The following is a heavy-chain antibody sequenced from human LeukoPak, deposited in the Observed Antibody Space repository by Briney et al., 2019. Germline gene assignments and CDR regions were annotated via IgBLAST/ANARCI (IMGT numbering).Heavy chain of an antibody. CDR3: ARWRYYDSTGYFD. V-gene: IGHV4-39*01. Sequence: PSETLSLTCTVSGRFISSSCYYWGWIRQPPGKGLGWWGDIYYSGRTYYNPPLGCRVPISIDASMTVLPLTLSSVTAADTAVYYCARWRYYDSTGYFDWGRGSLVIVSS. D-gene: IGHD3-22*01. CDR2: IYYSGRT. J-gene: IGHJ1*01. CDR1: GRFISSSCYY.